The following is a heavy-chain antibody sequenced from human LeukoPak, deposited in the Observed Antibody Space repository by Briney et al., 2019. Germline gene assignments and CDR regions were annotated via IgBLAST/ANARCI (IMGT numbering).Heavy chain of an antibody. J-gene: IGHJ4*02. D-gene: IGHD6-13*01. V-gene: IGHV4-34*01. CDR1: GGSFSGYY. CDR2: INHSGST. Sequence: SETLSLTCAVYGGSFSGYYWSWIRQPPGKGLEWIGEINHSGSTNYNPSLKSRVTISVDTSKNQFSLKLSSVTAADTAVYYCARGGIIAAFGYWGQGTLVSVSS. CDR3: ARGGIIAAFGY.